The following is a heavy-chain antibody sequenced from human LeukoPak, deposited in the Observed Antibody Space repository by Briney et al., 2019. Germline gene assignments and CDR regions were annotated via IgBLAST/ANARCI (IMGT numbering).Heavy chain of an antibody. J-gene: IGHJ4*02. Sequence: GGSLRLSCAASGFTFSSYAMSWVRQPPGKGLDWVSTISFSGGYTYYADSVKGRFTISRDNSKNTLYLQMNSLRAEDTAVYYCARRAGAYSHPYDYWGQGTLVTVSS. D-gene: IGHD4/OR15-4a*01. V-gene: IGHV3-23*01. CDR2: ISFSGGYT. CDR3: ARRAGAYSHPYDY. CDR1: GFTFSSYA.